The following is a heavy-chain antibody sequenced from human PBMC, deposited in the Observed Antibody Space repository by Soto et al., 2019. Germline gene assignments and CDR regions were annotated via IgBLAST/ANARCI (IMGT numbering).Heavy chain of an antibody. J-gene: IGHJ5*02. Sequence: LSLTCTVSGGSISSGGYYWSWVRQAPGKGLVWVSRINSDGSSTGYADSVKGRFTISRDNAKNTLYLQMNSLRAEDTAVYYCAPDSGSRYWGNWFDPWGQGTLVTVSS. CDR2: INSDGSST. CDR3: APDSGSRYWGNWFDP. V-gene: IGHV3-74*01. D-gene: IGHD6-13*01. CDR1: GGSISSGGYY.